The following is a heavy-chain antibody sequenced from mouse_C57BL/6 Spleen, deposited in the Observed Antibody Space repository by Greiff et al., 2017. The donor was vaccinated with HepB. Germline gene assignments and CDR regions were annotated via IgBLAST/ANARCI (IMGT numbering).Heavy chain of an antibody. V-gene: IGHV1-50*01. CDR2: IDPSDSYT. CDR1: GYTFTSYW. CDR3: ARDHSNYDAMDY. Sequence: VQLQQPGAELVKPGASVKLSCKASGYTFTSYWMQWVKQRPGQGLEWIGEIDPSDSYTNYNQKFKGKATLTVDTSSSTAYMQLSSLTSEDSAVYYCARDHSNYDAMDYWGQGTSVTVSS. D-gene: IGHD2-5*01. J-gene: IGHJ4*01.